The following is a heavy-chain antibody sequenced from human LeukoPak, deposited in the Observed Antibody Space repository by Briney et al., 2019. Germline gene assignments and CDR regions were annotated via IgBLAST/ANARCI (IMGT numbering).Heavy chain of an antibody. CDR3: AREFAVAGRFSDY. CDR2: INSGGSST. CDR1: GFTFSSYW. V-gene: IGHV3-74*01. D-gene: IGHD6-19*01. Sequence: GGSLRLSCAASGFTFSSYWMHWVRQAPGKGLVWVSRINSGGSSTSYADSVKGRFTISRDNAKNTLYLQMNSLRAEDTAVYYCAREFAVAGRFSDYWGQGTLVTVSS. J-gene: IGHJ4*02.